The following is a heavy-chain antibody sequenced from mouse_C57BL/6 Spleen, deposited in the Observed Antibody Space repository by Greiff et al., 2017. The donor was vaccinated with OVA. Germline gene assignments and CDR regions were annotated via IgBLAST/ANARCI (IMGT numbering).Heavy chain of an antibody. CDR2: IRNKANGYTT. CDR1: GFTFTDYY. Sequence: DVMLVESGGGLVQPGGSLSLSCAASGFTFTDYYMSWVRQPPGKALEWLGFIRNKANGYTTEYSASVKGRFTISRDNSQRILYLQMNALRADDSAAYYCAKYNSDYDGWYFDDWGTGTTVTVSS. CDR3: AKYNSDYDGWYFDD. J-gene: IGHJ1*03. D-gene: IGHD2-4*01. V-gene: IGHV7-3*01.